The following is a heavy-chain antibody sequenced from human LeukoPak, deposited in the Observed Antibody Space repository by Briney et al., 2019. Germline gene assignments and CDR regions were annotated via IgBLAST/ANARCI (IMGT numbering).Heavy chain of an antibody. CDR3: ARDGGFQYYYGSGSPNWFDP. CDR1: GYTFTSYA. J-gene: IGHJ5*02. D-gene: IGHD3-10*01. Sequence: GASVKVSCKASGYTFTSYAMNWVRQAPGQGLEWMGWINTNTGNPTYAQGFTGRFVFSLDTSVSTAYLQISSLKAEDTTVYYCARDGGFQYYYGSGSPNWFDPWGQGALDTVSS. CDR2: INTNTGNP. V-gene: IGHV7-4-1*02.